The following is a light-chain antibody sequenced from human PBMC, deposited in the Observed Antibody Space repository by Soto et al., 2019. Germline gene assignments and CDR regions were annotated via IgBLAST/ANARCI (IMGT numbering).Light chain of an antibody. V-gene: IGLV1-40*01. CDR3: QSSDSSLSGAGV. Sequence: QLVLTQPPSVSGSPGQRVTISCTGTYANIGAGYEVHWYQQIPGTAPKLLISGHNNRPSGVPDRFFGSKSGTSASLTIIGLQAEEEADYYCQSSDSSLSGAGVFGGGTKLTVL. CDR2: GHN. J-gene: IGLJ3*02. CDR1: YANIGAGYE.